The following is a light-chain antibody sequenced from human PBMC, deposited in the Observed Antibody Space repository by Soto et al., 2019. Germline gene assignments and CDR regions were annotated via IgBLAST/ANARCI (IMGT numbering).Light chain of an antibody. CDR3: QQYSSSPLT. CDR2: GAS. V-gene: IGKV3-20*01. J-gene: IGKJ4*01. CDR1: QRVRSTH. Sequence: EIVLPQSPGTLSLSPGTRATLSCRTSQRVRSTHLAWYQQKPGQAPRLLIYGASSRATGIPDRFSGSGSGTDFTLTISRLEPEDFAVYHCQQYSSSPLTFGGGTKVDIK.